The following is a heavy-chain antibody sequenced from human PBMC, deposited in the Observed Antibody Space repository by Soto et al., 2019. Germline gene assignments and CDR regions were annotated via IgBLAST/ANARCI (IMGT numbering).Heavy chain of an antibody. D-gene: IGHD3-3*01. CDR3: ARQGTYTIFGVVISSEDYYYGMDV. V-gene: IGHV5-51*01. J-gene: IGHJ6*02. Sequence: GESLKISCKGSGYSFTSYWIGWVRQMPGKGLEWMGIIYPGDSDTRYSPSFQGQVTISADKSISTAYLQWSSLKASDTAMYYCARQGTYTIFGVVISSEDYYYGMDVWGQGTTVTVSS. CDR2: IYPGDSDT. CDR1: GYSFTSYW.